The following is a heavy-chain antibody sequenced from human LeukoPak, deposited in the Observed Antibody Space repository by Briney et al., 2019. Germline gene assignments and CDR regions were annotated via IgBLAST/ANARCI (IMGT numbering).Heavy chain of an antibody. V-gene: IGHV3-15*01. Sequence: NPGGSLRLSCAASGFTFSNAWMTWVRQAPGKGLEWVGRIISKTDGGRTDYAAPVKGRFTISRDDSKNALYLQMNSLKIEDTAVYYCTTYSSGSLGYWGQGILVTVSS. J-gene: IGHJ4*02. CDR2: IISKTDGGRT. CDR3: TTYSSGSLGY. CDR1: GFTFSNAW. D-gene: IGHD6-19*01.